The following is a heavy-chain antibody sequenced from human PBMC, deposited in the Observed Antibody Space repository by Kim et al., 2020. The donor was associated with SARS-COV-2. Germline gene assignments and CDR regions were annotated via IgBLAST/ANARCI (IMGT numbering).Heavy chain of an antibody. V-gene: IGHV4-39*01. Sequence: SETLSLTCTVSGGSISGSSYYWGWIRQPPGKGLEWIGSIYYSGSTYYNPSLKSRVTISVDTSKNQFSLKLSSVTAADTAVYYCASPPVGWYENYFDYWGQGTLVTVSS. CDR2: IYYSGST. CDR1: GGSISGSSYY. CDR3: ASPPVGWYENYFDY. J-gene: IGHJ4*02. D-gene: IGHD6-19*01.